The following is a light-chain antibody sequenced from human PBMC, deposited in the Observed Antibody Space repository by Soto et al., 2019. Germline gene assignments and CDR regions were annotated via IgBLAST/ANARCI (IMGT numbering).Light chain of an antibody. Sequence: QSVLPQPPSASGTPGRRVALSWSGSSSNIGTNYVYSYQPLPGTAPKLLIYRNNQGPSGVLDRFSGSKSGTSASLAISGLRSEDEGDYYCAAWDDSLSGGGVGGGSKLAVL. CDR1: SSNIGTNY. J-gene: IGLJ2*01. V-gene: IGLV1-47*01. CDR2: RNN. CDR3: AAWDDSLSGGG.